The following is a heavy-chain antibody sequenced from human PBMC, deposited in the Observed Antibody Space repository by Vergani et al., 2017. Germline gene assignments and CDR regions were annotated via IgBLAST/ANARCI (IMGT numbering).Heavy chain of an antibody. CDR2: ISGSGGST. CDR1: GFTFNHYA. Sequence: EVQLLESGGDLVQPGGSLRLSCAASGFTFNHYAMNWVRQAPGKGLEWVSGISGSGGSTFYAGSVKGRFTISRDSSKNTLYLHMNSLSAGDTSVYYCAKANPRNSGYDYRYDYHAMDVWGQGTTVTVSS. CDR3: AKANPRNSGYDYRYDYHAMDV. V-gene: IGHV3-23*01. J-gene: IGHJ6*02. D-gene: IGHD5-12*01.